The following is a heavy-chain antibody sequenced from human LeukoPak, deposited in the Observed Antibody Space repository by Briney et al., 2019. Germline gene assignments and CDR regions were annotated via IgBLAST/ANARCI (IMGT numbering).Heavy chain of an antibody. CDR3: ARSGSYQYYVDY. D-gene: IGHD6-19*01. Sequence: SETLSLTCTVSGGSISSYYWSWIRQPPGKGREWIGYIYDSVSTNYNPSLKRRVTISVDTSNNQFSLKLSSVTAADTVVYYCARSGSYQYYVDYCGHGTLVSVSS. V-gene: IGHV4-59*01. CDR1: GGSISSYY. J-gene: IGHJ4*01. CDR2: IYDSVST.